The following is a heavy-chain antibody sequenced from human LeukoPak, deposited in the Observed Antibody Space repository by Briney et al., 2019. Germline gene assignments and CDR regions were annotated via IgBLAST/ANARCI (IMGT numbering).Heavy chain of an antibody. J-gene: IGHJ4*02. CDR3: ASAAIAAAGMIDY. Sequence: PGGSLRLSCAAFGFTFSSYAMHWVRQAPGKGLEWVAVISYDGSNKYYADSVKGRFTISRDNSKNTLYLQMNSLRAEDTAVYYCASAAIAAAGMIDYWGQGTLVTVSS. V-gene: IGHV3-30-3*01. D-gene: IGHD6-13*01. CDR2: ISYDGSNK. CDR1: GFTFSSYA.